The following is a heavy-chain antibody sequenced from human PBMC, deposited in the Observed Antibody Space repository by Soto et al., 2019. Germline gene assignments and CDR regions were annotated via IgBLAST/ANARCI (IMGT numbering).Heavy chain of an antibody. D-gene: IGHD3-22*01. CDR1: GFTFSNAW. CDR3: TTVPIYYDSSGTNSHDY. Sequence: GGSLRLSCAASGFTFSNAWMNWVRQAPGKGLEWVGRIKSKTDGGTTDYSAPVKGRFTISRDDSKNSLYLQMNSLKTEDTAVYYCTTVPIYYDSSGTNSHDYWSQRTLVTVSS. V-gene: IGHV3-15*07. CDR2: IKSKTDGGTT. J-gene: IGHJ4*02.